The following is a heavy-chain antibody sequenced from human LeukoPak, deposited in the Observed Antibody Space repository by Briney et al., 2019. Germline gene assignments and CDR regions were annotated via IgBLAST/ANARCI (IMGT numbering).Heavy chain of an antibody. CDR2: ISSSGGTT. J-gene: IGHJ4*02. V-gene: IGHV3-23*01. Sequence: GGSLRLSCAASGFTFSSYAMSWVRQAPGKGLGWVSIISSSGGTTYYADSVKGRFTISRDNSKNTLYLQMNSLRAEDTALYYCAKREYSSSWYSLDYWGQGTLVTVSS. CDR3: AKREYSSSWYSLDY. D-gene: IGHD6-13*01. CDR1: GFTFSSYA.